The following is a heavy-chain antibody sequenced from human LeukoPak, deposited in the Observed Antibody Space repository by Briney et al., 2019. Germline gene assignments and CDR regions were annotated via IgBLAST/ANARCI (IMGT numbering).Heavy chain of an antibody. V-gene: IGHV1-2*02. D-gene: IGHD3-16*02. CDR1: GYTFTGYY. CDR2: INPNSGGT. CDR3: ARGILRLGELSLLNWFDP. Sequence: ASVKASCKASGYTFTGYYMHWVRQAPGQGLEWMGWINPNSGGTNYAQKFQGRVTMTRDTSISTAYMELSRLRSDDTAVYYCARGILRLGELSLLNWFDPWGQGTLVTVSS. J-gene: IGHJ5*02.